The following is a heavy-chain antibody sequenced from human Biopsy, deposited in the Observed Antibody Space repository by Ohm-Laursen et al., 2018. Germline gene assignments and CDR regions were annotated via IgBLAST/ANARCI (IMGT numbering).Heavy chain of an antibody. V-gene: IGHV4-4*07. J-gene: IGHJ5*02. Sequence: GTLSLTCTVSGGSISNYYWSWIRQPAGKGLEWIGRIYSSGSTNYNPSLKSRVTMSVDTSKNQFSLILSSMTAADTAVYYCAREPRIAAVAYFDPWGQGTQVIVSS. CDR2: IYSSGST. CDR1: GGSISNYY. D-gene: IGHD6-13*01. CDR3: AREPRIAAVAYFDP.